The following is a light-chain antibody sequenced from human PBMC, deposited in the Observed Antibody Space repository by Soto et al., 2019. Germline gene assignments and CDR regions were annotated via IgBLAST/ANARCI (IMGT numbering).Light chain of an antibody. CDR2: DAS. J-gene: IGKJ4*01. Sequence: DIQMTQSPSSLSASVGDRVTITCQASQDIKNYLNWYQQKPGKAPKLLIYDASNLETGVPSRFSGGGSRTDFTFSITSLQPEDFATYYCQQYDSSAQYTFGGGTKMEIE. CDR3: QQYDSSAQYT. V-gene: IGKV1-33*01. CDR1: QDIKNY.